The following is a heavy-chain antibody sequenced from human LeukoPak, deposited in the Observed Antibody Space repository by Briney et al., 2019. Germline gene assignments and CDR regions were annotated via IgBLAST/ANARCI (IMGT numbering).Heavy chain of an antibody. J-gene: IGHJ3*02. CDR1: GGSVRRGNYY. CDR2: IYTSGST. V-gene: IGHV4-61*10. Sequence: SETLSLTCTVSGGSVRRGNYYWTWIRQPAGKGLEWIGRIYTSGSTNYNPSLKSRVTMSVDTSKNQFSLKLSSVTAADTAVYYCARDHLARIFPITHDAFDIWGQGTMVTVSS. CDR3: ARDHLARIFPITHDAFDI. D-gene: IGHD3-10*01.